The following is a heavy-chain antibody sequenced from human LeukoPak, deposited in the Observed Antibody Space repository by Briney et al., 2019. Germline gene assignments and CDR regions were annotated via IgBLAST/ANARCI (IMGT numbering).Heavy chain of an antibody. D-gene: IGHD3-10*01. V-gene: IGHV1-3*01. CDR3: ARPMVRGVRPYYYYGMDV. CDR2: INAGNGNT. CDR1: GYTFTSYA. Sequence: ASVKVSCKASGYTFTSYAMHWVRQAPGQRLEWMGWINAGNGNTKYSQKFQGRVTITRDTSASTAYTELSSLRSEDTAVYYCARPMVRGVRPYYYYGMDVWGQGTTVTVSS. J-gene: IGHJ6*02.